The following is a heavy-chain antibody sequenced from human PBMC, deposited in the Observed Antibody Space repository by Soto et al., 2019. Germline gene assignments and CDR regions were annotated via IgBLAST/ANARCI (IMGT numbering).Heavy chain of an antibody. V-gene: IGHV3-30-3*01. CDR2: ISYDGSNK. Sequence: QVQLVESGGGVVQPGRSLRLSCAASGFTFSSYAMHWVRQAPGKGLEWVAVISYDGSNKYYADSVKGRFTISRDNSKNTLYLQMNSLRAEDTAVYYCARDFDDIRGLGMGGMDVWGQGTTVTVSS. J-gene: IGHJ6*02. D-gene: IGHD3-9*01. CDR3: ARDFDDIRGLGMGGMDV. CDR1: GFTFSSYA.